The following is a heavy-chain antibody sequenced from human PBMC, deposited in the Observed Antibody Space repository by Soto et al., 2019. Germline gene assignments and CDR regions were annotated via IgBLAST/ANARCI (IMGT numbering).Heavy chain of an antibody. Sequence: QFTLYESGPTQVKPRQTLTLTCTFSGFSLTTSGVGVGWIRQTPGKATEWLALIYWDDDKRYSPSLKSRLTITKHTSKNQLVLTMADLDPADTATYYCAHRVLRTVFGLVTTTAIYFDFWGQGTPVAVSS. CDR2: IYWDDDK. D-gene: IGHD3-3*01. J-gene: IGHJ4*02. CDR3: AHRVLRTVFGLVTTTAIYFDF. V-gene: IGHV2-5*02. CDR1: GFSLTTSGVG.